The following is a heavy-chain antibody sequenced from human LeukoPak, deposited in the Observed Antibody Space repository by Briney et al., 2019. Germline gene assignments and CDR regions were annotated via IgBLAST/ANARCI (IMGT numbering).Heavy chain of an antibody. CDR3: ARDRGYSGYDLRYWYFDL. CDR2: INPSGGST. V-gene: IGHV1-46*01. Sequence: ASVKVSCKASGYTFTSYYMHWVRQAPGQGLEWMGIINPSGGSTSYAQKFQGRVTMTRDMSTSTVYMALSSLRSEDTAVYYCARDRGYSGYDLRYWYFDLWGRGTLVTVSS. D-gene: IGHD5-12*01. J-gene: IGHJ2*01. CDR1: GYTFTSYY.